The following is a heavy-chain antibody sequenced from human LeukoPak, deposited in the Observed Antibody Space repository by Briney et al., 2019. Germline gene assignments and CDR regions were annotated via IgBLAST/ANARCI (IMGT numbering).Heavy chain of an antibody. V-gene: IGHV1-46*01. D-gene: IGHD3-22*01. CDR2: INPRGGST. CDR1: GYTFTSYY. Sequence: ASVKLSCKASGYTFTSYYMHWVRQAPGQGLEWMGIINPRGGSTSYAQKFQGRVTMTRYTSTSTVYMELSSLRSEDTAVYYCARGSGRTMIVPQPFDYWGQGTLVSVSS. J-gene: IGHJ4*02. CDR3: ARGSGRTMIVPQPFDY.